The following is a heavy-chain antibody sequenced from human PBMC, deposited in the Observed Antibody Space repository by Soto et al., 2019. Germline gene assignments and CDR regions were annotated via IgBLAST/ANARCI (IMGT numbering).Heavy chain of an antibody. CDR1: GFTFSSYS. CDR2: ISSSSTYI. J-gene: IGHJ3*02. CDR3: AADQGWNYVFRAFDI. Sequence: PGGSLRLSCAASGFTFSSYSMNWVRQAPGKGLEWVSSISSSSTYIYYADSVKGRFTISRDNAKNSLYLQMNSLRSEDTAVYYCAADQGWNYVFRAFDIWGQGTMVTVSS. D-gene: IGHD1-7*01. V-gene: IGHV3-21*04.